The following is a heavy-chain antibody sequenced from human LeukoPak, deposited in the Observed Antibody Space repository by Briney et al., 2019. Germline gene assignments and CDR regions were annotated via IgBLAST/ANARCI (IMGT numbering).Heavy chain of an antibody. D-gene: IGHD1-26*01. J-gene: IGHJ2*01. CDR1: GFTFSSDA. CDR2: ISGAGGTT. V-gene: IGHV3-23*01. Sequence: PGGSLRLSFAASGFTFSSDAMNWVRQAPGKGLEWVSAISGAGGTTYYADSVKGRFTISRDNSKNTLYLQMNSLRAEDTAVYYCARRLTSVRGRTPHLSSRGTLVTVSS. CDR3: ARRLTSVRGRTPHL.